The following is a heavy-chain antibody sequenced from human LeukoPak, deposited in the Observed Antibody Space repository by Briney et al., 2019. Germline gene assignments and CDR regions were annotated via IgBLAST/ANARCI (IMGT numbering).Heavy chain of an antibody. CDR3: ARRYCSGGSCYWGPYAFDI. CDR1: GYTFTGYC. V-gene: IGHV1-2*02. J-gene: IGHJ3*02. CDR2: INPNSGGT. Sequence: ASVKVSCKASGYTFTGYCMHWVRQAPGQGLEWMGWINPNSGGTNYAQKFQGRVTMTRDTSISTAYMELSRLRFDDTAVYYCARRYCSGGSCYWGPYAFDIWGQGTMVTVSS. D-gene: IGHD2-15*01.